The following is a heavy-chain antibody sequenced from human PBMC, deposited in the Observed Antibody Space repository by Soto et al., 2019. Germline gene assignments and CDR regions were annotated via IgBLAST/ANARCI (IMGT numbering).Heavy chain of an antibody. CDR3: ATRGSTMYYDFWSGYTDDAFDI. CDR2: ITHSGST. CDR1: VGSFSGYY. V-gene: IGHV4-34*01. D-gene: IGHD3-3*01. J-gene: IGHJ3*02. Sequence: PSETLSLTCAVYVGSFSGYYWSWIRQPPGKGLEWIGEITHSGSTNYNPSLKSRVTISVDTSKNQFSLKLSSVTAADTAVYYCATRGSTMYYDFWSGYTDDAFDIWGQGTIGTVS.